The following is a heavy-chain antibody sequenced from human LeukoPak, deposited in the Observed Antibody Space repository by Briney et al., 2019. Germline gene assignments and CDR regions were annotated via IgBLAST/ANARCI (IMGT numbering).Heavy chain of an antibody. CDR2: IYTSRSN. D-gene: IGHD3-9*01. V-gene: IGHV4-4*07. J-gene: IGHJ4*02. CDR3: ARGYYDILTGYAYYFDY. CDR1: GGSISSYY. Sequence: PSETLSLTCTVSGGSISSYYLSWIRQPAGKGLEWIGRIYTSRSNNYNPSLKSRLTMSVDTSKNKFSLKLSSVTAADTAVYYCARGYYDILTGYAYYFDYWGQGTLVTVSS.